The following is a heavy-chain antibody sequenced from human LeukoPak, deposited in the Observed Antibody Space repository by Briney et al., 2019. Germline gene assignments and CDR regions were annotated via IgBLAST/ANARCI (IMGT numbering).Heavy chain of an antibody. CDR2: ISYSGAST. CDR1: GFTVANTR. CDR3: AKALQQLVRGNWFDP. D-gene: IGHD6-13*01. Sequence: PGGSLRLSCVASGFTVANTRMGWVRQAPGKGLEWVSGISYSGASTDYADSVKGRFTISRDNSKNTLYLQMNSLRADDTAVYYCAKALQQLVRGNWFDPWGQGTLVTVSS. J-gene: IGHJ5*02. V-gene: IGHV3-23*01.